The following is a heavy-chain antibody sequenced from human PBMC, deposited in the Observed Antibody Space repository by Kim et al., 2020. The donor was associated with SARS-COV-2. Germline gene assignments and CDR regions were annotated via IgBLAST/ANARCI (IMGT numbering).Heavy chain of an antibody. D-gene: IGHD3-10*01. J-gene: IGHJ3*02. Sequence: PSLQSRVTISVDTSRNQFSLNLSSATAADTAVYFCARGLSTHYLERGTFDIWGQGTMVSVSS. V-gene: IGHV4-34*01. CDR3: ARGLSTHYLERGTFDI.